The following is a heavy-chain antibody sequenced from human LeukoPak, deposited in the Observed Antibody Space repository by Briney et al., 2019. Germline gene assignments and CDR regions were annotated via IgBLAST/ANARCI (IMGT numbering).Heavy chain of an antibody. D-gene: IGHD2-21*02. Sequence: GASVKVSCKASGYTFTNYGINWVRQAPGQGLEWMGWISTHNGNTHYAQKLQGRVTMTTDTSTNTAYMELRSLRSDDTAVYYCARRCGGDCYAFDSWGQGTLVTVSS. CDR2: ISTHNGNT. CDR3: ARRCGGDCYAFDS. V-gene: IGHV1-18*01. J-gene: IGHJ4*02. CDR1: GYTFTNYG.